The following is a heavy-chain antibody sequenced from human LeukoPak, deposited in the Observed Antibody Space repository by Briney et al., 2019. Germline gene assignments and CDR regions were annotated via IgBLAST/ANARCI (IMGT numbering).Heavy chain of an antibody. Sequence: SETLSLTCAVYGGSFSGYYWSWIRQPPGKGLEWIGEINHSGSTNYNPSLKSRVTISVDTSKNQFSLKLSSVTAADTAVYYCARVDVVVPAALKSGWFDPWGQGTLVTVSS. CDR2: INHSGST. CDR1: GGSFSGYY. CDR3: ARVDVVVPAALKSGWFDP. V-gene: IGHV4-34*01. J-gene: IGHJ5*02. D-gene: IGHD2-2*01.